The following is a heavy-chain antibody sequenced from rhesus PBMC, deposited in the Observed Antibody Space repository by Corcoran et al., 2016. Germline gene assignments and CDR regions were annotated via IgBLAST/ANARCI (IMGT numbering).Heavy chain of an antibody. CDR3: AKDRDAFDF. Sequence: EVQLVESGGGLVQPGGSLRLCCAASGFNFSSYGMSWVRQAPGQGLEGVSYISNGGGSTYYAESVKGLFTISRDKSKNTLALQMNSLRAEDTAVYYCAKDRDAFDFWGQGLRVTVSS. V-gene: IGHV3S5*01. CDR1: GFNFSSYG. J-gene: IGHJ3*01. CDR2: ISNGGGST.